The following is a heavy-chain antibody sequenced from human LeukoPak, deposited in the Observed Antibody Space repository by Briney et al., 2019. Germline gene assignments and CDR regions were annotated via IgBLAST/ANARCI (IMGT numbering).Heavy chain of an antibody. CDR2: INSDGSST. J-gene: IGHJ3*02. CDR1: GFTFSSYW. CDR3: ARDRIAAAGNLYDFDI. V-gene: IGHV3-74*01. Sequence: GGSLRLSCAASGFTFSSYWMHWVRQAPGKGLVWVSRINSDGSSTSYADSVNGRCTISRDNAKNTLYLQMNSLRAEDTAVYYRARDRIAAAGNLYDFDIWGQGRMVTVSS. D-gene: IGHD6-13*01.